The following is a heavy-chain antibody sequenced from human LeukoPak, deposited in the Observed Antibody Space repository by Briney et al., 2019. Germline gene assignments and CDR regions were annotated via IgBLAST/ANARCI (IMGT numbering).Heavy chain of an antibody. D-gene: IGHD3-9*01. CDR2: ISYDGSNK. CDR1: GFTFSSYA. CDR3: ARDPDDILTRYYYGMDV. Sequence: GGSLRLSCAASGFTFSSYAMHWVRQAPGKGLEWVAVISYDGSNKYYADSVKGRFTISRDNSKNTLYLQMNSLRAEDTAVYYCARDPDDILTRYYYGMDVWGQGTTVTVSS. J-gene: IGHJ6*02. V-gene: IGHV3-30*01.